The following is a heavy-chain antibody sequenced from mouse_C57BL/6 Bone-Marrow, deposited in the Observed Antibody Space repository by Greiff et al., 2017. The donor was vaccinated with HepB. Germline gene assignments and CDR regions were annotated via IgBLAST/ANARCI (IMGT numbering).Heavy chain of an antibody. V-gene: IGHV1-15*01. CDR1: GYTFTDYE. Sequence: VKVVESGAELVRPGASVTLSCKASGYTFTDYEMHWVKQTPVHGLEWIGAIDPETGGPAYNQKFKGKAILTADKSSSTAYMELRSLTSEDSAVYYCTVPPYYYAMDYWGQGTSVTVSS. J-gene: IGHJ4*01. D-gene: IGHD2-14*01. CDR2: IDPETGGP. CDR3: TVPPYYYAMDY.